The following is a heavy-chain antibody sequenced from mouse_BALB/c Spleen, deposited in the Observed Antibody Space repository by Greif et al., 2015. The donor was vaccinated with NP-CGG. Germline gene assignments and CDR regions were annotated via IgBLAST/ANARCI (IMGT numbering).Heavy chain of an antibody. CDR2: ISSGGSYT. V-gene: IGHV5-9-3*01. CDR1: GSTFSNYA. D-gene: IGHD2-4*01. CDR3: ARSYDYDKGTPFDY. J-gene: IGHJ2*01. Sequence: EVHLVESGGGLVKPGGSLKLSCAASGSTFSNYAMSWVRQTPEKRLEWVATISSGGSYTYYPDSVKGRFTISRDNAKNTLYLQMSSLRSEDTAMYYCARSYDYDKGTPFDYWGQGTTLTVSS.